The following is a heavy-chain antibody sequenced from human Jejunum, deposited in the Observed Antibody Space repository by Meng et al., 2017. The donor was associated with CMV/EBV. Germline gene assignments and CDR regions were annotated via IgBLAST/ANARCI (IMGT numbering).Heavy chain of an antibody. V-gene: IGHV4-30-4*08. J-gene: IGHJ4*02. Sequence: QVQRQESGPGLVKPSTTLSLTCSVSGGSIGSGDYYWSWIRQPPGKGLEWIGYIHDTGSTYYNPSLKSRVDISLGTSRNHFSLTLSSVTAEDTAVYFCARGSIFVSFDSWGQGTLVTVSS. CDR3: ARGSIFVSFDS. CDR1: GGSIGSGDYY. D-gene: IGHD3-3*01. CDR2: IHDTGST.